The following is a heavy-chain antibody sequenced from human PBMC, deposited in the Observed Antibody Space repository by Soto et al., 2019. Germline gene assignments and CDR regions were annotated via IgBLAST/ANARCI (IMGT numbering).Heavy chain of an antibody. V-gene: IGHV4-61*01. CDR2: IYHSGTT. CDR3: ATKSLWFGDQYFDY. J-gene: IGHJ4*02. CDR1: GDSVSSNNYF. D-gene: IGHD3-10*01. Sequence: SETLSLTCTVSGDSVSSNNYFWSWIRQPPGKGLEWIGYIYHSGTTKYNPSLKSRVTISLDTSRNQFSLKLSSVTAADTAVYYCATKSLWFGDQYFDYWGQGTLVTVSS.